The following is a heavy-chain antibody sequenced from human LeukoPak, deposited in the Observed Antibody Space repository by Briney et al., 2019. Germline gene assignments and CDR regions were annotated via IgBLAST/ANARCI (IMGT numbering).Heavy chain of an antibody. V-gene: IGHV4-59*01. Sequence: SETLSLTCTVSGGSISSYYWSWIRQPPGKGLEWIGYIYYSGSTNYNPSLTSRVTISVDTSKNQFSLKLSSVTAADTAVYYCARVGGRVAAAGTDLYFDYWGQGTLVTVSS. CDR2: IYYSGST. D-gene: IGHD6-13*01. J-gene: IGHJ4*02. CDR3: ARVGGRVAAAGTDLYFDY. CDR1: GGSISSYY.